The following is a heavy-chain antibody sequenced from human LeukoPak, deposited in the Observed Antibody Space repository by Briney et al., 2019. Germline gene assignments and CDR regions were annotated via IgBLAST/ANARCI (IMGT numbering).Heavy chain of an antibody. CDR3: ARDRFDPGAFDI. CDR2: ISSSSSYI. D-gene: IGHD3-3*01. J-gene: IGHJ3*02. V-gene: IGHV3-21*01. CDR1: GFTFDDYA. Sequence: GRSLRLSCAASGFTFDDYAMHWVRQAPGKGLEWVSSISSSSSYIYYADSVKGRFTISRDNAKNSLYLQMNSLRAEDTAVYYCARDRFDPGAFDIWGQGTMVTVSS.